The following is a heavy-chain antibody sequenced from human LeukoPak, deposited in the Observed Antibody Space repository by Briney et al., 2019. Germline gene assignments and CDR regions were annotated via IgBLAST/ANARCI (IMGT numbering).Heavy chain of an antibody. Sequence: SETLSLTCAVYGASFSDRYWTWIRQPPGKGLEWIGEIDQSRSTKCNPSLKGRVTISLDTSKNQFSLDLTSVTAADTAIYYCAASSQLGSYNWFDPWGQGTPATVS. CDR3: AASSQLGSYNWFDP. CDR2: IDQSRST. CDR1: GASFSDRY. D-gene: IGHD1-1*01. V-gene: IGHV4-34*01. J-gene: IGHJ5*02.